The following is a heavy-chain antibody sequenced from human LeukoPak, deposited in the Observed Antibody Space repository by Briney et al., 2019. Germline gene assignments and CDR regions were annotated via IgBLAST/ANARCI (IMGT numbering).Heavy chain of an antibody. D-gene: IGHD2-2*01. J-gene: IGHJ5*02. Sequence: SAKVSCKASGGTFSSYAISWVRQAPGQGLEWMGGIIPIFGTANYAQKFQGRVTITADESTSTAYMELSSLRSEDTAVYYCATSLSVGYCSSTSCSNWFDPWGQGTLVTVSS. CDR1: GGTFSSYA. CDR2: IIPIFGTA. V-gene: IGHV1-69*13. CDR3: ATSLSVGYCSSTSCSNWFDP.